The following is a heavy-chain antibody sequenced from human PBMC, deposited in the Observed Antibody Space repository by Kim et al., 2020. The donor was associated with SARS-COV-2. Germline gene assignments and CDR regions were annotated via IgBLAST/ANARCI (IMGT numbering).Heavy chain of an antibody. J-gene: IGHJ6*02. CDR1: GFTFSDYY. V-gene: IGHV3-11*04. CDR3: ARDTTTVNTAEIYYYYGMDV. Sequence: GGSLRLSCADSGFTFSDYYMSWIRQAPGKGLEWVSYISSSGSTIYYADSVKGRFTISRDNAKNSLYLQMNSLRAEDTAVYYCARDTTTVNTAEIYYYYGMDVWGQGTTVTVSS. D-gene: IGHD4-17*01. CDR2: ISSSGSTI.